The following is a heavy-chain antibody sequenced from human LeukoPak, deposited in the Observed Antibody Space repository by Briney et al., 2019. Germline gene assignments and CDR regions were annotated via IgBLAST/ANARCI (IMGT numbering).Heavy chain of an antibody. J-gene: IGHJ4*02. D-gene: IGHD5-18*01. V-gene: IGHV4-61*01. CDR3: ARGRSYGFDFDS. Sequence: SQTPSLTCAVSGVSINTCCYYWTWLRQPPGKGLEWIGYKYYSGSTRYNSSLRSRLTISLDTSKNQFSLRLTSVTAADTAVYYCARGRSYGFDFDSWGPGTLVSVSS. CDR2: KYYSGST. CDR1: GVSINTCCYY.